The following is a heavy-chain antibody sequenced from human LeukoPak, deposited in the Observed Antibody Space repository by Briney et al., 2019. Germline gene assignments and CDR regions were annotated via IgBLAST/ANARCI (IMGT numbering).Heavy chain of an antibody. CDR1: GFTFSNAW. V-gene: IGHV3-15*01. J-gene: IGHJ5*02. CDR3: TTGPDCGGDCLTPGPFDP. D-gene: IGHD2-21*02. Sequence: GGSLRLSCAASGFTFSNAWMSWVRQAPGKGLEWVGRIKSKTDGGTTDYAAPVKGRFTISRDDSKNTLYLQMNSLKTEDTAVYYCTTGPDCGGDCLTPGPFDPWGQGTLVTVSS. CDR2: IKSKTDGGTT.